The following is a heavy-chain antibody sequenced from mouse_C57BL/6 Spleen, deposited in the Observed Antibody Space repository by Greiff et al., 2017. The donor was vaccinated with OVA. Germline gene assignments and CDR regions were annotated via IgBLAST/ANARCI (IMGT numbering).Heavy chain of an antibody. CDR3: TTAQADYFDY. CDR2: IDPENGDT. J-gene: IGHJ2*01. Sequence: VHVKQYGAELVRPGASVKLSCTASGFNIKDDYMHWVKQRPEQGLEWIGWIDPENGDTEYASKFQGKATITADTSSNTAYLQLSSLTSEDTAVYYCTTAQADYFDYWGQGTTLTVSS. V-gene: IGHV14-4*01. CDR1: GFNIKDDY. D-gene: IGHD3-2*02.